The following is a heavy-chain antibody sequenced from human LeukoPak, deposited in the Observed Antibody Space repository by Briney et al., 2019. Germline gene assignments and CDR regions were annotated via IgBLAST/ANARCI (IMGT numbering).Heavy chain of an antibody. CDR3: ARGDIVVTLDY. Sequence: PSETLSLTCAVYGGSFSDYSWTWIRQPPGKGLEWIGEINQSGGTNHNPSLKSRVTISVDTSKNQFSLKLSSVTAADTAVYYCARGDIVVTLDYWGQGTLVTVSS. D-gene: IGHD2-15*01. CDR2: INQSGGT. V-gene: IGHV4-34*01. CDR1: GGSFSDYS. J-gene: IGHJ4*02.